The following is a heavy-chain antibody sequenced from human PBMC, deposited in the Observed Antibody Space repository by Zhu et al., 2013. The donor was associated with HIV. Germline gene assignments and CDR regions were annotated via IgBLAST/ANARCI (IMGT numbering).Heavy chain of an antibody. CDR1: GGTFSNHA. Sequence: VQLVQSGAEVKKPGSSVKVSCKASGGTFSNHAISWVRQAPGQGLQWMGGIIPIFSTADYAQKFQGRVTISADESTSTAYMEVSSLRSEDTAVYYCARGSGYCTSTRCSAEYFQDWGQGTLVTVSS. J-gene: IGHJ1*01. CDR2: IIPIFSTA. CDR3: ARGSGYCTSTRCSAEYFQD. V-gene: IGHV1-69*01. D-gene: IGHD2-2*03.